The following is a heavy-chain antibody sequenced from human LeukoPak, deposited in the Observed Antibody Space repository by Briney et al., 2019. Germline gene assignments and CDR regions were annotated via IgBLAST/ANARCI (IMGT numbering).Heavy chain of an antibody. CDR2: ISFDGSNK. Sequence: PGRSLRLSCAASGFTFNSYAMHWVRQAPGKGLEWVTVISFDGSNKYYADSVKGRFTISRDNSKNTLYLQMNSLRPEDTAVYYCARDRLRDLFPFDYWGLGTLVTVSS. V-gene: IGHV3-30-3*01. CDR1: GFTFNSYA. J-gene: IGHJ4*02. CDR3: ARDRLRDLFPFDY.